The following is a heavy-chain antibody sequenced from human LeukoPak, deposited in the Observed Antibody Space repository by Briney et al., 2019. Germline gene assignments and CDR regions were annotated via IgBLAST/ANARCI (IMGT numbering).Heavy chain of an antibody. D-gene: IGHD3-10*01. CDR3: AKAKQLLWFGELLEN. CDR2: ISYDGSNK. V-gene: IGHV3-30*18. Sequence: GSLRLSCAASGFTFSSYGMHWVRQAPGKGLEWVAVISYDGSNKYYADSVKGRFTISRDNSKNTLYLQMNSLRAEDTAVYYCAKAKQLLWFGELLENWGQGTLVTVSS. J-gene: IGHJ4*02. CDR1: GFTFSSYG.